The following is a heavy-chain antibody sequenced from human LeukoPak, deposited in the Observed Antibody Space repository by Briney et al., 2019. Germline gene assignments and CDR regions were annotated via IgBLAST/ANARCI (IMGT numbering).Heavy chain of an antibody. CDR3: ARVGRVYSSGWYVYY. Sequence: GASVKVSCKASGYTFTGYYMHWVRQAPGQGLEWMGWINPNSGGTNYVQKFQGRVTMTRDTSISTAYMELSRLRSDDTAVYYCARVGRVYSSGWYVYYWGQGTLVTVSS. D-gene: IGHD6-19*01. CDR2: INPNSGGT. V-gene: IGHV1-2*02. CDR1: GYTFTGYY. J-gene: IGHJ4*02.